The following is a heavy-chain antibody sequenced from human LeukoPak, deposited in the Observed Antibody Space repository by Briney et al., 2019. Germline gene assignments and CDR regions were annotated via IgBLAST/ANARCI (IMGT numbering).Heavy chain of an antibody. V-gene: IGHV3-30-3*01. Sequence: GGSLRLSCAASGFTFSSDAMHWVRQAPGKGLEWVAVISYDGSNKYYADSVKGRFTISRDNSKNTLYLQMNSLRAEDTAVYYCASGDFWTSGDWGQGTLVTVSS. CDR2: ISYDGSNK. J-gene: IGHJ4*02. CDR3: ASGDFWTSGD. CDR1: GFTFSSDA. D-gene: IGHD3/OR15-3a*01.